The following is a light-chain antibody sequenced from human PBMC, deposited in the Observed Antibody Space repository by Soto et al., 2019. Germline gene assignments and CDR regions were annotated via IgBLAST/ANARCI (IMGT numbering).Light chain of an antibody. Sequence: DIQMTQSPSTLSASVGDRVTITCRASQSVNHWLAWYQHKPGEAPKLLIYEASKLKTGVPSRFSGSGSGTEFTLTISSLQPDDFATYYCQQYNTESITFGQGTRLEMK. CDR2: EAS. CDR1: QSVNHW. V-gene: IGKV1-5*03. CDR3: QQYNTESIT. J-gene: IGKJ5*01.